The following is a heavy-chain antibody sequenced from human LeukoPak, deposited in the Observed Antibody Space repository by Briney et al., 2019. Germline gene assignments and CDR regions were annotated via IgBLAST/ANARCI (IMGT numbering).Heavy chain of an antibody. CDR2: IYTSRST. J-gene: IGHJ4*02. CDR3: ARGGTDLRWVFEY. CDR1: GGSINSGDYY. Sequence: PSETLSLTCVVSGGSINSGDYYWSWIPQPARKGLEWIGRIYTSRSTNHNPSLKSRVTISIHKSNNQFSLKLNSVTAADTAVYYCARGGTDLRWVFEYWGQGTLFTVSS. D-gene: IGHD4-23*01. V-gene: IGHV4-61*02.